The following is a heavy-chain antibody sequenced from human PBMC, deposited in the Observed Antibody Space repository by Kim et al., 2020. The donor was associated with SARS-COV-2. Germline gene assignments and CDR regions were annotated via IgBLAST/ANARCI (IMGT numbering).Heavy chain of an antibody. CDR3: ARVHVTGDSSGLAQD. CDR2: ISAYNGNT. V-gene: IGHV1-18*01. J-gene: IGHJ4*02. Sequence: ASVKVSCKASGYTFTSYGISWVRQAPGQGLEWMGWISAYNGNTNYAQKLQGRVTMTTDTSTSTAYMELRSLRSDDTAVYYCARVHVTGDSSGLAQDWGQGTLVTVSS. D-gene: IGHD3-22*01. CDR1: GYTFTSYG.